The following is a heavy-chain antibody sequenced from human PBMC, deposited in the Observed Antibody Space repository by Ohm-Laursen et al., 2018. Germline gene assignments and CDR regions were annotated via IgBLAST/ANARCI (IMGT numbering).Heavy chain of an antibody. Sequence: SLRLSCAASRFTFSDYYMSWIRQAPGKGLEWVSYINSRGSTIYYADSVKGRFTISRDNAKNSLYLQMNSLRAEDTALYYCAKDGGSGSYYFDYWGQGTLVTVSS. J-gene: IGHJ4*02. V-gene: IGHV3-11*01. CDR1: RFTFSDYY. CDR3: AKDGGSGSYYFDY. D-gene: IGHD3-10*01. CDR2: INSRGSTI.